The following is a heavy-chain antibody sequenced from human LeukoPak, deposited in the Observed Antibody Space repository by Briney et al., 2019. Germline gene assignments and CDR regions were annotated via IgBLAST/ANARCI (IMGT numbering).Heavy chain of an antibody. CDR2: IYTSGST. D-gene: IGHD6-19*01. CDR1: GGSISSYY. V-gene: IGHV4-4*07. Sequence: SETLSLTCTVSGGSISSYYWSWIRQPAGKGLEWIGRIYTSGSTNYNPSLKSRVTMSVDTSKNQFSLKLSSVTAADTAVYYCARDHKAFGYSSGWTKHYYYYGMDVWGQGTTVTVSS. CDR3: ARDHKAFGYSSGWTKHYYYYGMDV. J-gene: IGHJ6*02.